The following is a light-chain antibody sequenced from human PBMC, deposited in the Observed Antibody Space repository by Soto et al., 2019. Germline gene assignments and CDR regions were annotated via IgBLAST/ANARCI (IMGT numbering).Light chain of an antibody. J-gene: IGKJ1*01. CDR2: WAS. CDR3: QQYYSTPQT. CDR1: QSVLYSSNNNNY. V-gene: IGKV4-1*01. Sequence: DIVMTQSPDSLAVSLGERATINCKSSQSVLYSSNNNNYLAWYQHKPGQPPKLLIYWASTRESGVPDRFSGSGSVTDFTLTISSLQAEDVAVYYCQQYYSTPQTFGQGTKVEIK.